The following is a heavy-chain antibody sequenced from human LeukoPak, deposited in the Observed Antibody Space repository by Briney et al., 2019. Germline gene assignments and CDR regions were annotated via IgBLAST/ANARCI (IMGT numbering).Heavy chain of an antibody. Sequence: GGSLRLSCAASGFTFDDYGMSWVRQAPGKGLEWVSGINWNGGSTGYADSVKGRFTISRDNAKNSLYLQMNSLRAEDTALYYCAREVNTEGGGTAFDIWGQGTMVTVSS. V-gene: IGHV3-20*04. CDR1: GFTFDDYG. CDR2: INWNGGST. J-gene: IGHJ3*02. CDR3: AREVNTEGGGTAFDI. D-gene: IGHD2-15*01.